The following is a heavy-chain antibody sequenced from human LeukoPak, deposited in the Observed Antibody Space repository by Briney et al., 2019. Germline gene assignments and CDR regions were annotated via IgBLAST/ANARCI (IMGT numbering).Heavy chain of an antibody. CDR1: GFTFDDYA. Sequence: GGSLRLSCAASGFTFDDYAMHWVRQAPGQGLEWVSLISWDGGSTYYADSVKGRFTISRDNSKNSLYLQMNSLRAEDTALYYCAKDISFDFTSMDVWGKGTTVTVSS. D-gene: IGHD3-9*01. J-gene: IGHJ6*04. CDR2: ISWDGGST. V-gene: IGHV3-43D*03. CDR3: AKDISFDFTSMDV.